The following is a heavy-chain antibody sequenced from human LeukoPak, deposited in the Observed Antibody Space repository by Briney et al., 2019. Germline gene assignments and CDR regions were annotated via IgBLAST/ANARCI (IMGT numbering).Heavy chain of an antibody. CDR2: IYYSGST. CDR3: ARDSLLWSGYYNWFDP. V-gene: IGHV4-59*12. J-gene: IGHJ5*02. CDR1: GGSISSYY. D-gene: IGHD3-3*01. Sequence: DPSETLSLTCTVSGGSISSYYWSWIRQPPGKGLEWIGYIYYSGSTNYNPSLKSRVTISVDTSKNQFSLKLSSVTAADTAVYYCARDSLLWSGYYNWFDPWGQGTLVTVSS.